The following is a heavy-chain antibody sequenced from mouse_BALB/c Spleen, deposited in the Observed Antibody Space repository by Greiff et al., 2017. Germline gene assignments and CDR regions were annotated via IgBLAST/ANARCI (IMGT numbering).Heavy chain of an antibody. J-gene: IGHJ1*01. CDR2: ISSGGST. V-gene: IGHV5-6-5*01. D-gene: IGHD1-1*01. Sequence: EVKLMESGGGLVKPGGSLKLSCAASGFTFSSYAMSWVRQTPAQRLEWVASISSGGSTYYPDRVKGRFTISRDNARNILYLQMSSLRSEDTAMYYCGRGYYGSSYGYLDVWGAGTTVTVSS. CDR1: GFTFSSYA. CDR3: GRGYYGSSYGYLDV.